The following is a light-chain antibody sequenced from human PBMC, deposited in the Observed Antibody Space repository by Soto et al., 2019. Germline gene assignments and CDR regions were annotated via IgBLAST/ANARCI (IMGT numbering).Light chain of an antibody. J-gene: IGKJ4*01. Sequence: EIVLTQSPGTLSLSSGERATLSCRASQSVRSNYLAWYQQKPGQAPRLLIYGASSRATGIPDRFGGSGSGTDVTLTISRLEPEDLAVYYCQQYASSPLTFGGGNKVEIK. CDR3: QQYASSPLT. CDR2: GAS. CDR1: QSVRSNY. V-gene: IGKV3-20*01.